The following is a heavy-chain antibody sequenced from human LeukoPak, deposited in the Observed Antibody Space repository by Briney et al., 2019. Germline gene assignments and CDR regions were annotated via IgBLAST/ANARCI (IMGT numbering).Heavy chain of an antibody. CDR3: AKCPTSSTACYTGDY. CDR1: AFTFSSVA. CDR2: ISGSGGTT. V-gene: IGHV3-23*01. D-gene: IGHD2-2*02. Sequence: GGSLRLSCAASAFTFSSVAMSWVRQAPGKGLEWVSVISGSGGTTYYADSLKGRFTISRDNSKNTLYLQMNSLRADDTAVYYCAKCPTSSTACYTGDYWGQGTLVTVSS. J-gene: IGHJ4*02.